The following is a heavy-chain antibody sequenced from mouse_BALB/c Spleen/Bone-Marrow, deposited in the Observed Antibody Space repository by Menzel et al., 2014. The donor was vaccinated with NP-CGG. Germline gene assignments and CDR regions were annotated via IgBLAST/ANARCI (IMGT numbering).Heavy chain of an antibody. CDR3: ARTGTKDYFDY. CDR1: GFSLTSYG. V-gene: IGHV2-9*02. CDR2: KWAGGTT. Sequence: VHLVESGPGLVAPSQSLSITCTVSGFSLTSYGVHWVRQPPGKGLEWLGVKWAGGTTSYNSALMSRLSISRDNSKSXVFLKMNSLQTDDTAIYYCARTGTKDYFDYWGQGTTLTVSS. D-gene: IGHD4-1*01. J-gene: IGHJ2*01.